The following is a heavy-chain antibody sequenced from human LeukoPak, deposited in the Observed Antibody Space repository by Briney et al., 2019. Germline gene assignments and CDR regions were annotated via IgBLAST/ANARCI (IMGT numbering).Heavy chain of an antibody. CDR1: GYTFTSYD. J-gene: IGHJ3*02. CDR3: ARGLYIWYQTNAFDI. CDR2: MNPDSGNT. V-gene: IGHV1-8*01. D-gene: IGHD3-9*01. Sequence: ASVKVSCKASGYTFTSYDINWVRQATGQGLEWMGWMNPDSGNTGYAQKFQGRVTMTRNTFISTAYMELSSLRSEDTAVYYCARGLYIWYQTNAFDIWGQGTMVTVSS.